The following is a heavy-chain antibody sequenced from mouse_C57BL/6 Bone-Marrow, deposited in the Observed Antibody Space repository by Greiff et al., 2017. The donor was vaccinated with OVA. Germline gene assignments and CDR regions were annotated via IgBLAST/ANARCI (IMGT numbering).Heavy chain of an antibody. Sequence: QVQLQQSGAELVRPGASVTLSCKASGYTFTDYEMHWVKQTPVHGLEWIGAIDPETGGTAYNQKFKGKAILTADKSSSTAYMELRSLTSEDSAVYYCTKRVIYYGNPFDYWGQGTTLTVSS. CDR1: GYTFTDYE. J-gene: IGHJ2*01. CDR3: TKRVIYYGNPFDY. V-gene: IGHV1-15*01. D-gene: IGHD2-1*01. CDR2: IDPETGGT.